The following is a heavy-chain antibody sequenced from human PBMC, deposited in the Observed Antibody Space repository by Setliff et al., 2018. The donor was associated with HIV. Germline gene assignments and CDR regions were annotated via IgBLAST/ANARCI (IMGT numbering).Heavy chain of an antibody. D-gene: IGHD5-12*01. V-gene: IGHV1-69-2*01. Sequence: ASVKVSCKASGLTFSDYYMHWVKQSPGKGLEWMGRVDPEDGETMYSKKFQGGLTISADTSTDTTYMQLSSLRSDDTATYYCATSYLGGQVWLREVAFDYWGRGSLVTVSS. CDR2: VDPEDGET. J-gene: IGHJ4*02. CDR3: ATSYLGGQVWLREVAFDY. CDR1: GLTFSDYY.